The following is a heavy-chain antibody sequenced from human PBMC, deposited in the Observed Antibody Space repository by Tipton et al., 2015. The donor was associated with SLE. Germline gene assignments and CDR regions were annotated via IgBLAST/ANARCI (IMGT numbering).Heavy chain of an antibody. Sequence: RSLRLSCEASGFTFSTYSMHWVRQAPGNGLEWVAVIWYDGTNKHYADSVKGRFTISRDNSKDTLYLQMNSLRVGDTAVYYCAKGSPGYSSRWWGFDYWGQVTPVTVSS. CDR1: GFTFSTYS. D-gene: IGHD6-13*01. V-gene: IGHV3-33*06. J-gene: IGHJ4*02. CDR2: IWYDGTNK. CDR3: AKGSPGYSSRWWGFDY.